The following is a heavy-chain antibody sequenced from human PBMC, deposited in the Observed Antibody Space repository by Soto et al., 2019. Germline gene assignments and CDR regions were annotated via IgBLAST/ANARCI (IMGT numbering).Heavy chain of an antibody. CDR3: ARGLILCFGELSRRGGYYYYMDV. V-gene: IGHV4-34*01. Sequence: QVQLQQWGAGLLKPSETLSLTCAVYGGSFSGYQWSWIRQTPGKGLEWIGEINDSGNINYNPSLKSRVPLFLDTPTKQISLTLSPVTAADTAVYYCARGLILCFGELSRRGGYYYYMDVWGKGTTVIVSS. CDR2: INDSGNI. J-gene: IGHJ6*03. CDR1: GGSFSGYQ. D-gene: IGHD3-10*01.